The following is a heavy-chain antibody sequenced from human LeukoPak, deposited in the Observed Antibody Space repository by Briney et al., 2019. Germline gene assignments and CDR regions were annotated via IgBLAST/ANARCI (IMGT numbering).Heavy chain of an antibody. J-gene: IGHJ4*02. D-gene: IGHD4/OR15-4a*01. CDR1: GFTFSSYS. CDR2: ISSSSSYI. CDR3: ARRAGAYSHPYDY. Sequence: GGSLRLSCAASGFTFSSYSMNWVRQAPGKGLERDSSISSSSSYIYYADSVKGRFTISRDNAKNSLYLQMNSLRAEDTAVYYCARRAGAYSHPYDYWGQGTLVTVSS. V-gene: IGHV3-21*01.